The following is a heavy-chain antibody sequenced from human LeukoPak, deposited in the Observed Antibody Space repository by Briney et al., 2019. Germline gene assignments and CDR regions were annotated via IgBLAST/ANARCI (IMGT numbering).Heavy chain of an antibody. J-gene: IGHJ5*02. V-gene: IGHV3-23*01. Sequence: LAGGSLRLSCAASGFTFSSYAMSWVRQAPGKGLEWDSAISGSGGSTYYADSVKGRFTISRDNSKNTLYLQMNSLRAEDTAVYYCAKGGYDFWSGYFPFDPWGQGTLVTVSS. CDR2: ISGSGGST. D-gene: IGHD3-3*01. CDR3: AKGGYDFWSGYFPFDP. CDR1: GFTFSSYA.